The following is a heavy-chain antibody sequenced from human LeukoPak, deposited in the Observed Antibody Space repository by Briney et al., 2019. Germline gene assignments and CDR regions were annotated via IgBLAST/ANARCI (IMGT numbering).Heavy chain of an antibody. CDR2: ISTRDNTM. CDR3: ARGARWAYYFDY. CDR1: GGSISSYY. D-gene: IGHD4-23*01. Sequence: LSLTCTVSGGSISSYYWSWIRQPPGKGLEWLSYISTRDNTMQYADSVKGRFTISRDNANNSLFLQMNNLKAEDSAIYYCARGARWAYYFDYWGQGSLVTVSS. V-gene: IGHV3-11*01. J-gene: IGHJ4*02.